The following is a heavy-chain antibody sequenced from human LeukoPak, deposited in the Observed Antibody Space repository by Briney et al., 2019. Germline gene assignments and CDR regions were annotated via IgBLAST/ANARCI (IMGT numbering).Heavy chain of an antibody. Sequence: GGSLPLSCAVSGLTVSSNYISWVRQAPGKGLEWVSVIYSGGRTYYAGSVKGRFTISRDNSKNTVDLQMSSLRVDDSAIYYCVRGPPTPGFFHFFFWGQGTLATVSS. CDR1: GLTVSSNY. CDR3: VRGPPTPGFFHFFF. V-gene: IGHV3-66*01. J-gene: IGHJ4*02. CDR2: IYSGGRT. D-gene: IGHD2-15*01.